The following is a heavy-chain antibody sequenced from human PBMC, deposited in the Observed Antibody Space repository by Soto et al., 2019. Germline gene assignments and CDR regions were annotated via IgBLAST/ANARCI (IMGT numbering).Heavy chain of an antibody. D-gene: IGHD3-3*01. V-gene: IGHV3-11*01. J-gene: IGHJ4*02. CDR2: ISSSGSTI. CDR3: ARVERGITIFGVVIPPFDY. CDR1: GFTFNDYY. Sequence: QVQLVESGGGLVKPGGSLRLSCAASGFTFNDYYMSWIRQAPGKGLEWVSYISSSGSTIFYADSVKGRFTISRDTAKNSLYLQMNSLRAEDTAVYYCARVERGITIFGVVIPPFDYWGQGTLVTVSS.